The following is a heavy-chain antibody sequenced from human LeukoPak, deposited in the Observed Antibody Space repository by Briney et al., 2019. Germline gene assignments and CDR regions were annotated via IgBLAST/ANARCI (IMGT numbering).Heavy chain of an antibody. D-gene: IGHD6-13*01. Sequence: SVKVSCKASGGTFSSYATSWVRQAPGQGLEWMGGIIPIFGTANYAQKLQGRVTMTTDTSTSTAYMELRSLRSDDTAVYYCARVAAAGTGWFDPWGQGTLVTVSS. CDR3: ARVAAAGTGWFDP. CDR1: GGTFSSYA. V-gene: IGHV1-69*05. CDR2: IIPIFGTA. J-gene: IGHJ5*02.